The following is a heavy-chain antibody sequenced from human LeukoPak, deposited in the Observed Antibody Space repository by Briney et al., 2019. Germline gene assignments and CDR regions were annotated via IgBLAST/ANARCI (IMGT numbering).Heavy chain of an antibody. CDR1: GGTSNSYA. Sequence: ASVKVSCKASGGTSNSYAISWVRQAPGQGLEWMGGIMPLFGTANYAQEFQGRVTFTTDESASTAYMEVSSLRSEDTAVYYCASGSLGDGYGVGDYYQYMDVWGKGTTVTVSS. V-gene: IGHV1-69*05. D-gene: IGHD5-24*01. CDR2: IMPLFGTA. J-gene: IGHJ6*03. CDR3: ASGSLGDGYGVGDYYQYMDV.